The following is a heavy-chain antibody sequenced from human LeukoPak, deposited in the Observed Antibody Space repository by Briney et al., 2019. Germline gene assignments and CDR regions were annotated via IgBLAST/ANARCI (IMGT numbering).Heavy chain of an antibody. CDR3: VMAISGYDPQRFDY. CDR2: ISSNGGST. D-gene: IGHD5-12*01. Sequence: AGSLRLSCSASGFTLSSYAMHWVRQAPGKGLKYVSAISSNGGSTFYADSVRGRFTISRDNSKNTLYLQMSSLRPEDTAVYYCVMAISGYDPQRFDYWGQGTPVTVSS. V-gene: IGHV3-64D*09. CDR1: GFTLSSYA. J-gene: IGHJ4*02.